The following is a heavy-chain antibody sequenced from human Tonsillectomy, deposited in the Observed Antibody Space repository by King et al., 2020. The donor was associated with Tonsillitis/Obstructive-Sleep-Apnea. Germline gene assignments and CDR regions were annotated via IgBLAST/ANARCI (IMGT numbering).Heavy chain of an antibody. D-gene: IGHD5-18*01. J-gene: IGHJ4*02. CDR3: ARPDTPMVTFDY. CDR2: IYYSGST. V-gene: IGHV4-39*01. CDR1: GGSIRSSGYY. Sequence: QLQESGPGLVKPSETLSLTCTVSGGSIRSSGYYWGWIRQPPGKGLEWIGSIYYSGSTYYNPSLKSRVTISVDTSKNQFSLNVSSVAAADTAVYYCARPDTPMVTFDYWGQGTLVTVSS.